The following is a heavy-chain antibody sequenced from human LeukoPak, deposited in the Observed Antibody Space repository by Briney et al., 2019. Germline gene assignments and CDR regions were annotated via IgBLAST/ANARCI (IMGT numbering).Heavy chain of an antibody. CDR3: ARGPRYFDWLSNGFFDY. D-gene: IGHD3-9*01. Sequence: ASVKVSCKASGYTFTSYDINWVRQATGQGLEWMGWMNPNSGNTGYAQKFQGRVTMTRNTSISTAYMELSSLRSEDTAVYYCARGPRYFDWLSNGFFDYWGQGTLVTVSS. CDR1: GYTFTSYD. CDR2: MNPNSGNT. V-gene: IGHV1-8*01. J-gene: IGHJ4*02.